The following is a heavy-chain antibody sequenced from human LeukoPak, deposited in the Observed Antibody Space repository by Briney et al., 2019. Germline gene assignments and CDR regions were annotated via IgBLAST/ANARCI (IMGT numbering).Heavy chain of an antibody. V-gene: IGHV3-23*01. D-gene: IGHD2-15*01. CDR1: GFTFTRNA. CDR3: AKCSVTCCANAFYI. Sequence: GGSLRLSCAASGFTFTRNAMAWVRQAPGKGLEWVSAIDGSGGTTFYADSVKGRVTISRDNSKNTLYPQMNSLRAEDTAVYYCAKCSVTCCANAFYIWGRGTMVTVSS. CDR2: IDGSGGTT. J-gene: IGHJ3*02.